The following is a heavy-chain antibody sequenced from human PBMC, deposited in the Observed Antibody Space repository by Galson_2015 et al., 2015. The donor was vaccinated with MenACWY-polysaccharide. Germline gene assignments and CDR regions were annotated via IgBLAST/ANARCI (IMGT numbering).Heavy chain of an antibody. J-gene: IGHJ6*02. CDR2: ISGSGATT. D-gene: IGHD4/OR15-4a*01. CDR1: GFTFSSYA. Sequence: SLRLSCAASGFTFSSYAMSWVRQAPGKGLEWVSAISGSGATTYYADSVKGRFTTSRDNSKNTLYLQMNSLRAEDTAVYFCARRAPMVTSLFYGMDVWGQGTTVTVS. V-gene: IGHV3-23*01. CDR3: ARRAPMVTSLFYGMDV.